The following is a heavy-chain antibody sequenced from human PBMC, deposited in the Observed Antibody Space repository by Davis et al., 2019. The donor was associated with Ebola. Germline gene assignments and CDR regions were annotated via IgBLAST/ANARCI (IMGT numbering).Heavy chain of an antibody. J-gene: IGHJ3*02. V-gene: IGHV5-10-1*04. Sequence: GESLKISCKGSGYSFTSYWISWVRQMPGKGLEWMGRIDPSDSYTNYSPSFQGQVTISADKSISTAYLQWSSLKASDTAMYYCARPRDPIVVVTSKYAFDIWGQGTMVTVSS. CDR2: IDPSDSYT. CDR3: ARPRDPIVVVTSKYAFDI. D-gene: IGHD2-21*02. CDR1: GYSFTSYW.